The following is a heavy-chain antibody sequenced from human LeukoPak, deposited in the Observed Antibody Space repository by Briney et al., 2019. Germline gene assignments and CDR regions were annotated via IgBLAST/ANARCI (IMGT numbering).Heavy chain of an antibody. J-gene: IGHJ4*02. CDR2: IYSGGST. CDR1: GFTVGSNY. Sequence: GGSLRLSCAASGFTVGSNYMSWVRQAPGKGLEWVSVIYSGGSTYYADSVKGRFTISRDNSKNTLYLQMNSLRAEDTAVYYCAREPGDCGSTSCSLGDYWGQGTLVTVSS. V-gene: IGHV3-66*01. CDR3: AREPGDCGSTSCSLGDY. D-gene: IGHD2-2*01.